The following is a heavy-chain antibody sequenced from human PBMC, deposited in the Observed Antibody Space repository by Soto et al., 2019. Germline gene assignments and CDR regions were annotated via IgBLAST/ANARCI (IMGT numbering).Heavy chain of an antibody. D-gene: IGHD6-13*01. CDR3: ASNKQQLVYYYYGMDV. CDR1: GFTFSSYA. Sequence: QVQLVESGGGVVQPGRSLRLSCAASGFTFSSYAMHWVRQAPGKGLAWVAVISYDGSNKYYADSVKGRFTISRDNSKNTLYLQMNSLRAEDTAVYYCASNKQQLVYYYYGMDVWGQGTTVTVSS. CDR2: ISYDGSNK. J-gene: IGHJ6*02. V-gene: IGHV3-30-3*01.